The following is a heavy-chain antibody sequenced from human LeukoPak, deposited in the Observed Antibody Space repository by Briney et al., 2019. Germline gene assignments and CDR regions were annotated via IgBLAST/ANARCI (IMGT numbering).Heavy chain of an antibody. V-gene: IGHV1-2*02. Sequence: GASVKVSCKASGYTFTGYYMHWVRLAPGQGLEWMGWINPNSGGTSYAQKFQGRVTMTRDTSTSTVYMEVSSLRSEDTAVYYCARVGGAYDSDGGYWGQGTLVTVSS. CDR2: INPNSGGT. CDR3: ARVGGAYDSDGGY. CDR1: GYTFTGYY. D-gene: IGHD5-12*01. J-gene: IGHJ4*02.